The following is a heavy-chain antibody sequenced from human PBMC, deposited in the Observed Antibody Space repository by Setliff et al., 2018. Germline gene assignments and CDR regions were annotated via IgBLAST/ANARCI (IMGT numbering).Heavy chain of an antibody. J-gene: IGHJ6*02. Sequence: GGSLRLSCAASGFTFSSYSMNWVRQAPGKGLEWVSSISSSSSYIYYADSVKGRFTISRDNAKNSLYLQMNSLRAEDTTVYYCAREELWFGELASYYYYGMDVWGQGTTVTVSS. V-gene: IGHV3-21*01. CDR2: ISSSSSYI. CDR1: GFTFSSYS. D-gene: IGHD3-10*01. CDR3: AREELWFGELASYYYYGMDV.